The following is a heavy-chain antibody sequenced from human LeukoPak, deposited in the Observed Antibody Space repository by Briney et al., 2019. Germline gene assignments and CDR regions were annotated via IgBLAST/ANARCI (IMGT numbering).Heavy chain of an antibody. D-gene: IGHD2-2*02. CDR2: IRYDGSNK. CDR1: GFTFSSYG. V-gene: IGHV3-30*02. CDR3: AKDSNRPPRQLLYPRDFQH. J-gene: IGHJ1*01. Sequence: HPGGSLRLSCAASGFTFSSYGMHWVRQAPGKGLEWVAFIRYDGSNKYYADSVKGRFTISRDNSKNTLYLQMNSLRAEDTAVYYCAKDSNRPPRQLLYPRDFQHWGQGTLVTVSS.